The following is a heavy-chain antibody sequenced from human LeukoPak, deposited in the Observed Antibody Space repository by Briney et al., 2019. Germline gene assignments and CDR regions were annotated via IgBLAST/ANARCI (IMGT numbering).Heavy chain of an antibody. CDR2: INAGNGNT. J-gene: IGHJ4*02. Sequence: ASVKVSCEASGYTFTSYAMHWVRQAPGQRLEWMGWINAGNGNTKYSQKFQGRVTITRDTSASTAYMELSSLRSEDTAVYYCARSVQLSRYYFDYWGQGTLVTVSS. CDR3: ARSVQLSRYYFDY. V-gene: IGHV1-3*01. D-gene: IGHD5-18*01. CDR1: GYTFTSYA.